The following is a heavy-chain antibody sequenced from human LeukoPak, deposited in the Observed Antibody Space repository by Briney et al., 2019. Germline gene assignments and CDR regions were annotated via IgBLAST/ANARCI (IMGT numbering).Heavy chain of an antibody. J-gene: IGHJ6*03. CDR2: ISGSGGST. V-gene: IGHV3-23*01. CDR1: GFTFSSYA. CDR3: ARIGSGWYVNYYYYMDV. D-gene: IGHD6-19*01. Sequence: GGSLRLSCAASGFTFSSYAMSWVRQAPGKGLEWVSAISGSGGSTYYADSVKGRFTISRDNSKNTLYLQMNSLRAEDTAVYYCARIGSGWYVNYYYYMDVWGKGTTVTISS.